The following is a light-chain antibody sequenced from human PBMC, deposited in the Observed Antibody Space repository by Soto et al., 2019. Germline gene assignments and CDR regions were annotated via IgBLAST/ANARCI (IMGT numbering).Light chain of an antibody. CDR2: KAS. J-gene: IGKJ2*01. CDR3: QQYNSHSSYT. CDR1: QSISSW. V-gene: IGKV1-5*03. Sequence: DIQMTQSPSTLSASVGDRVTITCRANQSISSWLAWYQQKPGKAPKLLIYKASSLGSGVPSRFSGSGSGTEFTLTISSLQPDDFATYYCQQYNSHSSYTFGQGTKLEIK.